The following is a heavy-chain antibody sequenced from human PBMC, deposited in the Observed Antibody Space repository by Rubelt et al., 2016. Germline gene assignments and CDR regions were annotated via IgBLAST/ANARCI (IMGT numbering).Heavy chain of an antibody. J-gene: IGHJ5*02. Sequence: QVQLQESGPGLVKPSETLSLTCTVSGYSISSGYYWGWIRQPPGKGLEWIGSIYHSGSTYYNPSLKSRVTISVDTSKNQFSRKRRSVTAAGTAVYYCASADYDFWSGSDRNWFDPWGQGTLVTVSS. V-gene: IGHV4-38-2*02. D-gene: IGHD3-3*01. CDR2: IYHSGST. CDR1: GYSISSGYY. CDR3: ASADYDFWSGSDRNWFDP.